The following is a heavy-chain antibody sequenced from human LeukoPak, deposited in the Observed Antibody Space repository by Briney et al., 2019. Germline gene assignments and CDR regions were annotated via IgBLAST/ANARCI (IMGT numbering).Heavy chain of an antibody. J-gene: IGHJ4*02. CDR2: ISGSGGST. CDR1: GFTFSSYA. D-gene: IGHD3-3*01. Sequence: GGSLRLSCAASGFTFSSYAMSWVRQAPGKGLEWVSAISGSGGSTYYADSVKGRFTISRDNSKNTLYLQMNSLRAEDTAVYYCAKPLRILEWPHEGDYWGQGTLVTVSS. V-gene: IGHV3-23*01. CDR3: AKPLRILEWPHEGDY.